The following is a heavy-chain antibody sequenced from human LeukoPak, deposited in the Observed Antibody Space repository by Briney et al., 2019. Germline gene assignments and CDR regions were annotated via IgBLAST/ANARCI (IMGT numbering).Heavy chain of an antibody. J-gene: IGHJ4*02. V-gene: IGHV1-69*13. CDR1: GGTFSSYA. Sequence: GASVKVSCKASGGTFSSYAISWVRQAPGQGLEWMGGIIPIFGTANYAQKFQGRVTITADESTSTAYMELSSLRSEDTAVYYCARETPRYCSGGSCYLIDYWGQGTLVTVSS. CDR2: IIPIFGTA. D-gene: IGHD2-15*01. CDR3: ARETPRYCSGGSCYLIDY.